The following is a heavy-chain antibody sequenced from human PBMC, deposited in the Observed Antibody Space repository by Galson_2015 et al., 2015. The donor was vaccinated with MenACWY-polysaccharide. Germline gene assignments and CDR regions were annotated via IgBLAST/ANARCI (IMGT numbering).Heavy chain of an antibody. CDR3: ARSGKWSCSNYLRMDV. CDR2: IKQDRSEK. V-gene: IGHV3-7*01. Sequence: SLRLSCAASGFTFSNYWMSWVRQAPGKGLEWVANIKQDRSEKYYVDSVKGRFTISRDNAKNTLYLQMNSLTAEDTAVYYCARSGKWSCSNYLRMDVWGQGTTVTVSS. CDR1: GFTFSNYW. D-gene: IGHD4/OR15-4a*01. J-gene: IGHJ6*02.